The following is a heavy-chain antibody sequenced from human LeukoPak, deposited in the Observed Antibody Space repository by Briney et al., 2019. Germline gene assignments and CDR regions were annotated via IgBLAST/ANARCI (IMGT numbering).Heavy chain of an antibody. V-gene: IGHV4-39*07. CDR1: GGSISSSSYY. Sequence: SETLSLTCTVSGGSISSSSYYWGWIRQPPGKGLEWIGSIYYSGSTYYNPSLKSRVTISVDTSNNQFSLKLSSVTAADTAVYYCARGAYNYGSGSYYFDYWGQGNLVTVSS. J-gene: IGHJ4*02. D-gene: IGHD3-10*01. CDR3: ARGAYNYGSGSYYFDY. CDR2: IYYSGST.